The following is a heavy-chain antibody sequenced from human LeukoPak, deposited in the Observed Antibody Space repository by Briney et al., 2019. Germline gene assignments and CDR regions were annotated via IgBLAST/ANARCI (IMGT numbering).Heavy chain of an antibody. Sequence: PSETLSLTCTVSGGSISSYYWSWIRQPPGKGLEWIGYIYYSGSTNYNPSLKSRVTISVDTSKNQFSLKLSSVTAADTAVYYCARDSRGYYELDYWVQGTLVTVSS. D-gene: IGHD3-22*01. CDR1: GGSISSYY. CDR3: ARDSRGYYELDY. CDR2: IYYSGST. V-gene: IGHV4-59*01. J-gene: IGHJ4*02.